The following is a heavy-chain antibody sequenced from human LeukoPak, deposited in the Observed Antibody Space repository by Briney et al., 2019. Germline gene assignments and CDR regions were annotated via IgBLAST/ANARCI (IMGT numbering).Heavy chain of an antibody. CDR3: ARGPNWNDFDY. V-gene: IGHV4-39*07. J-gene: IGHJ4*02. D-gene: IGHD1-1*01. Sequence: SETLSLTCTVSGGSITTYGDYWDWIRQPPGKGLEWIGSISFSGITYSNPSLKSRVTISIDTSKSQFSLKLSSVTAADTAVYYCARGPNWNDFDYWGQGTLVTVSS. CDR1: GGSITTYGDY. CDR2: ISFSGIT.